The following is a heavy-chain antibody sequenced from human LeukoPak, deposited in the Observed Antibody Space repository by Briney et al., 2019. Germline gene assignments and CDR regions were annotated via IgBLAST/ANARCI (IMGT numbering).Heavy chain of an antibody. D-gene: IGHD3-10*01. Sequence: PGGSLRLSCAASGFTFSSYWMHWVRQAPGKGLEWVSSISSSSYVYYADSVKGRFTISRDNAKNSLYLQMNSLRAEDTAVYYCARYYYGSGSYFGYWGQGTLVTVSS. V-gene: IGHV3-21*01. CDR1: GFTFSSYW. CDR2: ISSSSYV. J-gene: IGHJ4*02. CDR3: ARYYYGSGSYFGY.